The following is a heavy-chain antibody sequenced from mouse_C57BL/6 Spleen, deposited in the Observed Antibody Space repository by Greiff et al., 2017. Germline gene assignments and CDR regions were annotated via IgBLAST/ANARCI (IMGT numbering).Heavy chain of an antibody. CDR2: IRSKSNNYAT. D-gene: IGHD2-1*01. CDR3: VSYGNYAMDY. CDR1: GFSFNTYA. J-gene: IGHJ4*01. Sequence: VQGVESGGGLVQPKGSLKLSCAASGFSFNTYAMNWVRQAPGKGLEWVARIRSKSNNYATYYADSVKDRFTISRDDSESMLYLQMNNLKTEDTAMYYCVSYGNYAMDYWGQGTSVTVSS. V-gene: IGHV10-1*01.